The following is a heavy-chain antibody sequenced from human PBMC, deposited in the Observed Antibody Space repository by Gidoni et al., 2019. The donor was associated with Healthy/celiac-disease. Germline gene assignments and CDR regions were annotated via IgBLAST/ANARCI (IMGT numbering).Heavy chain of an antibody. CDR3: AASGYSDGAGWYLDL. CDR1: GYPFTSYD. Sequence: QVQLVQSGADVKKPGASVKVSCTASGYPFTSYDINWVRQDTGQGLEWMGWMNPNSGKTGYAQKFQGRVTMNRNTSISTAYMELSSLRSEDTAVYYCAASGYSDGAGWYLDLWGRGTLVTVSS. V-gene: IGHV1-8*01. CDR2: MNPNSGKT. D-gene: IGHD5-18*01. J-gene: IGHJ2*01.